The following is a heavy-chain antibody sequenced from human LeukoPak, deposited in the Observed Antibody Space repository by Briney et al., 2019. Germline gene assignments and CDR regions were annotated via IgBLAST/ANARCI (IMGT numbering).Heavy chain of an antibody. V-gene: IGHV1-69*06. D-gene: IGHD3-10*01. CDR2: IIPLFGTP. J-gene: IGHJ4*02. CDR1: GGTFSSYA. CDR3: AAMYTVREVIIGDDY. Sequence: SVKVSCKASGGTFSSYAISWVRQAPGQGLEWIGGIIPLFGTPNYAQKFQGRVTITADISTTTVYMDLNSLRSEDTAVYYCAAMYTVREVIIGDDYWGQGTLVTVSS.